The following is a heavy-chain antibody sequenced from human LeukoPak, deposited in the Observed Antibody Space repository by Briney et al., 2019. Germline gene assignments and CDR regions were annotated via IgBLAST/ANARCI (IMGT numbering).Heavy chain of an antibody. J-gene: IGHJ4*02. CDR2: ISGSGGST. CDR3: AKGGSGITMIVVVITGGAYFDY. Sequence: GGSLRLSCAASGFTFSSYAMSWVRQAPGKGLEWVSAISGSGGSTYYADSVKGRFTISRDNSKNTLYLQMNGLRAEDTAVYYCAKGGSGITMIVVVITGGAYFDYWGQGTLVTVSS. V-gene: IGHV3-23*01. D-gene: IGHD3-22*01. CDR1: GFTFSSYA.